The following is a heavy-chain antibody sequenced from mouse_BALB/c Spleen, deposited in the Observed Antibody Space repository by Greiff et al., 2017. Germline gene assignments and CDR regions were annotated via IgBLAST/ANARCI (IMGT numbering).Heavy chain of an antibody. CDR1: GYTFTDYN. Sequence: DVKLQESGPELVKPGASVKISCKASGYTFTDYNMHWVKQSHGKSLEWIGYIYPYNGGTGYNQKFKSKATLTVDNSSSTAYMELRSLTSEDSAVYYCARRDYDAMDYWGQGTSVTVSS. CDR2: IYPYNGGT. J-gene: IGHJ4*01. V-gene: IGHV1S29*02. CDR3: ARRDYDAMDY.